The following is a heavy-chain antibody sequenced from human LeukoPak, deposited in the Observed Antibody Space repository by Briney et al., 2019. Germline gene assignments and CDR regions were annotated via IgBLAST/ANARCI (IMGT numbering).Heavy chain of an antibody. CDR1: GGSISSYY. V-gene: IGHV4-59*01. CDR2: IYYSGST. CDR3: ARGATVSYYFDY. J-gene: IGHJ4*02. D-gene: IGHD4-17*01. Sequence: PSETLSLTCTVSGGSISSYYWSWLRQPPGKGLEGGGYIYYSGSTNYNPSLKSRVTISVDTSKNQFSLQLSSVTAADTAVYYCARGATVSYYFDYWGQGTLVTVSS.